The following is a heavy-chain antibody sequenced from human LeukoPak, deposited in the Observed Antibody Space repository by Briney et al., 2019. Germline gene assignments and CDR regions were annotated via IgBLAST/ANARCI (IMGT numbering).Heavy chain of an antibody. Sequence: SETLSLTCTVSGGSISSYYWSWIRQPPGKGLEWIGYIYYSGSTNYNPSLKSRVTISVDTSKSQFSLKLISVTAADTAVYYCARLTANYYDSSGLFDYWGQGTLVTVSS. J-gene: IGHJ4*02. V-gene: IGHV4-59*08. D-gene: IGHD3-22*01. CDR3: ARLTANYYDSSGLFDY. CDR1: GGSISSYY. CDR2: IYYSGST.